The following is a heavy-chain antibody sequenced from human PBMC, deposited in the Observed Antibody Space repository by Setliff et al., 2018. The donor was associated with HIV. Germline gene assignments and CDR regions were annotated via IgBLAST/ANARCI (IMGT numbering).Heavy chain of an antibody. J-gene: IGHJ4*02. CDR3: ARGNFNY. CDR2: IYYSGST. Sequence: PSETLSLTCTVSGGTISNSYYYWGWIRQSPGKGLEWIGNIYYSGSTYFNPSLKSRVTISVDTSKNQFSLKLSSVTAADTAVYYCARGNFNYWGQGTLVTVSS. D-gene: IGHD3-16*01. CDR1: GGTISNSYYY. V-gene: IGHV4-39*01.